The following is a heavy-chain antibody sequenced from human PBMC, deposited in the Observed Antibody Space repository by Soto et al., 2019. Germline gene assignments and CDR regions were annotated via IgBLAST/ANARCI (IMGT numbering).Heavy chain of an antibody. J-gene: IGHJ4*02. CDR3: GREERIAAPQLDY. CDR1: GGSINSSDYH. D-gene: IGHD6-6*01. Sequence: SETLSLTCTVSGGSINSSDYHWSWTRQSPAKGLEWIGYIHNSGTSFYNPSLRGRVTVTLDTSRSQFSLTLGSVTAADTAVYYCGREERIAAPQLDYWGQGIPVTVSS. CDR2: IHNSGTS. V-gene: IGHV4-30-4*01.